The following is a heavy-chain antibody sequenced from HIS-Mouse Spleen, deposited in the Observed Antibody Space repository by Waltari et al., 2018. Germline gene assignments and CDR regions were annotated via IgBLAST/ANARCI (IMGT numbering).Heavy chain of an antibody. CDR3: AKDRGSPLYFDY. V-gene: IGHV3-30*18. CDR1: GFPFISYA. D-gene: IGHD1-26*01. J-gene: IGHJ4*02. CDR2: ISYDGSNK. Sequence: QVQLVESGGGVVQPGRSVRLSCAAAGFPFISYAMHRGRPAPGKGLEWVAVISYDGSNKYYADSVKGRFTISRDNSKNTLYLQMNSLRAEDTAVYYCAKDRGSPLYFDYWGQGTLVTVSS.